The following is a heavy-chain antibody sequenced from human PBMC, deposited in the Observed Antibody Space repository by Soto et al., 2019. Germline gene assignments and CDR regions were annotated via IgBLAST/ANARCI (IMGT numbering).Heavy chain of an antibody. Sequence: LRLSCAPSGFTFSNYAMFWVRQAPGKGLEWVSTIFAGGGSTYYADSVKGRFTISRDNSKNILFLQMDSLRAEDAAVYFCAKDLIRGDGYIDFDYWGQGTLVTVSS. V-gene: IGHV3-23*01. CDR3: AKDLIRGDGYIDFDY. D-gene: IGHD3-10*01. CDR2: IFAGGGST. J-gene: IGHJ4*02. CDR1: GFTFSNYA.